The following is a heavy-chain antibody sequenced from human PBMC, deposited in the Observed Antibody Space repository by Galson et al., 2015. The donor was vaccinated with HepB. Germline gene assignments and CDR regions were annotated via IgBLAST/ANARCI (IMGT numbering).Heavy chain of an antibody. V-gene: IGHV4-34*01. Sequence: ETLSLTCAVYGGSFSDYYWSWIRQPPGKGLEWIGEINHSGSTNYNPSLKSRVTISIDTSKNQFSLKLSSVTAADTAVYYCARVGSSSPRWGGRGDYYMDVWGKGTTVTVSS. D-gene: IGHD6-6*01. J-gene: IGHJ6*03. CDR1: GGSFSDYY. CDR3: ARVGSSSPRWGGRGDYYMDV. CDR2: INHSGST.